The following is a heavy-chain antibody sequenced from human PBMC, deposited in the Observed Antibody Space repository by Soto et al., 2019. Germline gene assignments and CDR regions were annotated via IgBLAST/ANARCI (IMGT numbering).Heavy chain of an antibody. CDR2: SSATGAGT. D-gene: IGHD1-7*01. CDR3: AKDRRAGGNYGFYSDF. V-gene: IGHV3-23*01. CDR1: GFTFSSYG. Sequence: EVQLLESGGGLGQPGGSLRLSCAASGFTFSSYGMTWVRQSPGKGLEWVSFSSATGAGTYDADSVKGRFTISRDTSKNTRSLQMTSLRAADTAVYDCAKDRRAGGNYGFYSDFWGQGALVIVSS. J-gene: IGHJ4*02.